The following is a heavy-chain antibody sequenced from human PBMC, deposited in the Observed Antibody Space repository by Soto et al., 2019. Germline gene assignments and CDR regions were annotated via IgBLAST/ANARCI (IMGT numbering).Heavy chain of an antibody. CDR1: GFTFSSYA. V-gene: IGHV3-30-3*01. J-gene: IGHJ6*02. CDR3: AREAAAGIGYPDYGMDV. CDR2: ISYDGSNK. D-gene: IGHD6-13*01. Sequence: GGSLRLSCAASGFTFSSYAMHWVRQAPGKGLEWVAVISYDGSNKYYADSVKGRFTISRDNSKNTLYLQMNSLRAEDTAVYYCAREAAAGIGYPDYGMDVWGQGTTVTVSS.